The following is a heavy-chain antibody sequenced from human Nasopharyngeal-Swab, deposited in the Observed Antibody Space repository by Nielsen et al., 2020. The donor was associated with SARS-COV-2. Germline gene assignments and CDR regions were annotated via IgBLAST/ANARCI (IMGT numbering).Heavy chain of an antibody. CDR3: AKDGSYWCDY. D-gene: IGHD1-26*01. J-gene: IGHJ4*02. CDR2: ISYDGSNK. V-gene: IGHV3-30*18. Sequence: GESLKISCAASGFTFSSYGMHWVRQAPGKGLEWVAVISYDGSNKYYADSVKGRFTISRDNSKNTLYLQMNSLRAEDTAVYYCAKDGSYWCDYWGQGTLVTVSS. CDR1: GFTFSSYG.